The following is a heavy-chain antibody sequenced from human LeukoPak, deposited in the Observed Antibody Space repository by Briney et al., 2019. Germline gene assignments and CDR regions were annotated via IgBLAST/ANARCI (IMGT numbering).Heavy chain of an antibody. CDR2: IYPGDSDT. D-gene: IGHD3-22*01. Sequence: GESLQISCKGSGYRFTSYWIGWVRQIPGKGLEWMGIIYPGDSDTRYSPSFQGQVTISADKSVSTAYLQWSSLKASDTAMYYCVRRGNGYSDTFDIWGQGTMVTVSS. V-gene: IGHV5-51*01. CDR3: VRRGNGYSDTFDI. CDR1: GYRFTSYW. J-gene: IGHJ3*02.